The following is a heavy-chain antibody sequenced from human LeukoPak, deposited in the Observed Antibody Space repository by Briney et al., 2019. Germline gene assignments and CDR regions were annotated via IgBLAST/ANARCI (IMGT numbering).Heavy chain of an antibody. CDR2: IYYSGST. V-gene: IGHV4-31*11. D-gene: IGHD3-9*01. J-gene: IGHJ3*02. CDR1: GGSMSSFY. Sequence: PSEALSLTCAVSGGSMSSFYWSWIRQHPGKGLEWIGYIYYSGSTYYNPSLKSRVTISVDTSKNQFSLKLSSVTAADTAVYYCARVRYFDWLSRFNAFDIWGQGTMVTVSS. CDR3: ARVRYFDWLSRFNAFDI.